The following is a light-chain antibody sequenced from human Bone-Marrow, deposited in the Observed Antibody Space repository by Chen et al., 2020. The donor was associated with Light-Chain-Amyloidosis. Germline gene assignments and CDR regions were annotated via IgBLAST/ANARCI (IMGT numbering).Light chain of an antibody. CDR3: QSADSSGTYEVI. CDR2: RDT. Sequence: SYELTPPPSVSVSPGQTSRITCSGDDLPTKYAHWYQQKPGQAPVLVIHRDTERPSGISERVSGSSSGTTATLTIRGVQAEDEADYHCQSADSSGTYEVIFGGGTKLTVL. CDR1: DLPTKY. J-gene: IGLJ2*01. V-gene: IGLV3-25*03.